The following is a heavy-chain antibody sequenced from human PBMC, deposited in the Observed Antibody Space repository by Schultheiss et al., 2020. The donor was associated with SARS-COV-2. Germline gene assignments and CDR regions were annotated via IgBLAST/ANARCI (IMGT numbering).Heavy chain of an antibody. V-gene: IGHV3-23*01. CDR2: ISGSGGST. CDR3: AKPSTGTYWYFDL. Sequence: GESLKISCAASGFTFSSYEMNWVRQAPGKGLEWVSAISGSGGSTYYADSVKGRFTISRDNSKNTLYLQMNSLRAEDTAVYYCAKPSTGTYWYFDLWGRGTLVTVSS. CDR1: GFTFSSYE. J-gene: IGHJ2*01. D-gene: IGHD7-27*01.